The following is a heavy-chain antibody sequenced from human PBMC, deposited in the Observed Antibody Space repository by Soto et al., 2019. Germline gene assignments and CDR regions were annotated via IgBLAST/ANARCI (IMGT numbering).Heavy chain of an antibody. D-gene: IGHD6-6*01. Sequence: PSETLSLTCTVSGGSISSYYWSWIRQPPGKGLEWIGYIYYSGSTNYNPSLKSRVAISVDTSKNQFSLKLSSVTAADTAVYYCARDRSSSAEVNWFDPWGQRTLVTVSS. CDR1: GGSISSYY. CDR3: ARDRSSSAEVNWFDP. CDR2: IYYSGST. J-gene: IGHJ5*02. V-gene: IGHV4-59*01.